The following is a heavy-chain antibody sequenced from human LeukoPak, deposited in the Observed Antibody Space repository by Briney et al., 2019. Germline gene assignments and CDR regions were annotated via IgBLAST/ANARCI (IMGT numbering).Heavy chain of an antibody. D-gene: IGHD2-8*01. V-gene: IGHV3-74*01. Sequence: GGSLRLSCAASGFTFSNYWMHWVRQAPGKGLVWVSRINPDGSSTDYADSVKDRFTISRDNARNTLYLQMNSLRVEDTAIYYCVRGTNDWTGIDYWGQGTLVTVSS. CDR2: INPDGSST. J-gene: IGHJ4*02. CDR1: GFTFSNYW. CDR3: VRGTNDWTGIDY.